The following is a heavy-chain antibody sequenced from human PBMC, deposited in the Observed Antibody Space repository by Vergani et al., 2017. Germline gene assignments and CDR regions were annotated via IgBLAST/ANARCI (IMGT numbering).Heavy chain of an antibody. CDR1: GGSISSSNW. CDR2: IYYSGST. CDR3: ARRAVVYAFDI. J-gene: IGHJ3*02. D-gene: IGHD6-19*01. Sequence: QVQLQESGPGLVKPSGTLSLTCAVSGGSISSSNWWSWVRQPPGKGLEWIGSIYYSGSTYYNPSLKSRVTISVDTSKNQFSLKLSSVTAADTAVYYCARRAVVYAFDIWGQGTMVTVSA. V-gene: IGHV4-4*02.